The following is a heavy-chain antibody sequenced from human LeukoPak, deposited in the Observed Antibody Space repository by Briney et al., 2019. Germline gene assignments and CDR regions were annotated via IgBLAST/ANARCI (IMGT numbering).Heavy chain of an antibody. CDR3: ARFRLRAAMVEYYFDY. D-gene: IGHD5-18*01. Sequence: GESLKISCKGSGYSFTSYWIGWVHQMPGKGLEWMGIIYPGDSDTRYSPSFQGQVTISADKSISTAYLQWSSLKASDTAMYYCARFRLRAAMVEYYFDYWGQGTLVTVSS. J-gene: IGHJ4*02. CDR2: IYPGDSDT. CDR1: GYSFTSYW. V-gene: IGHV5-51*07.